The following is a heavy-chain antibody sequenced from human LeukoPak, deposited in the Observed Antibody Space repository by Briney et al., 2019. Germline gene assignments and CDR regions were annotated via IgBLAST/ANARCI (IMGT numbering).Heavy chain of an antibody. CDR1: GYTFTTYG. D-gene: IGHD2-2*01. J-gene: IGHJ1*01. Sequence: VSVKVSCKASGYTFTTYGINWVRQAPGQGLEWMGWISAYNGNTNYAQKLQGRVTMTTDTSTSTAYMELRSLRSDDTAVYYCARDRTYCSSTNCYSGYFQYWGQGTLVTVSS. CDR2: ISAYNGNT. CDR3: ARDRTYCSSTNCYSGYFQY. V-gene: IGHV1-18*01.